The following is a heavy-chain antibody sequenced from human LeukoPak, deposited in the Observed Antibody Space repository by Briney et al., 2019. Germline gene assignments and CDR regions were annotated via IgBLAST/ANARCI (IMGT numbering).Heavy chain of an antibody. CDR3: ARDAGPYYYAAGLDS. Sequence: SQTLSLTCTVSGGSISSGGYYWSWIRQHPGKGLEWIGYIYYNGATKYNPSLKSRVTISIDTSKNQFSLRLSSVTAADTAIYYCARDAGPYYYAAGLDSWGQGTPIAVSS. J-gene: IGHJ4*02. V-gene: IGHV4-61*08. CDR1: GGSISSGGYY. D-gene: IGHD3-16*01. CDR2: IYYNGAT.